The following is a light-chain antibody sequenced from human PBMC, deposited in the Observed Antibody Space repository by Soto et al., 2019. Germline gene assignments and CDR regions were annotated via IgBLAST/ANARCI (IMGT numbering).Light chain of an antibody. Sequence: DIQMTQSPSSLSASVGDSITITCHASQDIKNYLNWYQQKPGKAPKLLIYDAFKSDTGVPSRFRGSGSGTNFTFTISNLQPEDIAPYFCQQYDRLPPTFGGGTKVDI. V-gene: IGKV1-33*01. CDR2: DAF. J-gene: IGKJ4*01. CDR3: QQYDRLPPT. CDR1: QDIKNY.